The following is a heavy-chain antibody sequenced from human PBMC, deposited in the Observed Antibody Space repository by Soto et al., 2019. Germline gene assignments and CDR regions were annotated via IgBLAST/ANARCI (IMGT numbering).Heavy chain of an antibody. J-gene: IGHJ4*02. V-gene: IGHV3-23*05. CDR1: GFSFSNYA. Sequence: EVQLLESGGGLVQPGGSLRLSCIASGFSFSNYAMIWVRQAPGKGPEWVSSIEISGRATYYADAVKGRFTISRDDSKNAVYLQMNSLGGEDTSVYFCAKGYGGYFDHWGQGSLVTVSS. CDR3: AKGYGGYFDH. D-gene: IGHD3-16*01. CDR2: IEISGRAT.